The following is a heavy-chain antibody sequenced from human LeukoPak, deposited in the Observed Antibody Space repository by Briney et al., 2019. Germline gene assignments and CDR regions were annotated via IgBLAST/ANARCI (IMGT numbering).Heavy chain of an antibody. D-gene: IGHD3-3*01. CDR1: GFTFSNYN. V-gene: IGHV3-21*01. J-gene: IGHJ4*02. CDR2: ITSSSSYK. CDR3: AREARYYDFWSGYYRQPPYYFDY. Sequence: GGSLRLSCAAPGFTFSNYNMNWVRQAPGKGLEWISSITSSSSYKFYADSVKGRFTISRDNAKNSLYLQTNSLRAEDTAVYYCAREARYYDFWSGYYRQPPYYFDYWGQGTMVTVSS.